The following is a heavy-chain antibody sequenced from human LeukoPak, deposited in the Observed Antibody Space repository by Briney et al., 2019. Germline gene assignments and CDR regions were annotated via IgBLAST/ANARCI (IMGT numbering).Heavy chain of an antibody. CDR2: IYYSGST. CDR3: ARVAPSTTFGVVTHRIFDY. Sequence: PSETLSLTCTVSGDSVSSTNYYWAWIRQPPGKGLDWIGSIYYSGSTYYSPSLKGRVTISVDTSNNQFSLYLSSVTAADTAIFYCARVAPSTTFGVVTHRIFDYWGQGTLVTVSS. D-gene: IGHD3-3*01. V-gene: IGHV4-39*07. CDR1: GDSVSSTNYY. J-gene: IGHJ4*02.